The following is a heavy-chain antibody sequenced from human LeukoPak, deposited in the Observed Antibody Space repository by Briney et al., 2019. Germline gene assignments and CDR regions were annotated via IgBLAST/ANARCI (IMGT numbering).Heavy chain of an antibody. CDR2: IYHSGST. Sequence: SETLSLTCAVSGGSISSGGYSWSWIRQPPGKGLEWIGYIYHSGSTYYNPSLKSRVTISVDRSKNQFSLKLSSVTAPDTAVYYCARAPTTYYYDSSGYYHNAFDIWGQGTMVTVSS. J-gene: IGHJ3*02. D-gene: IGHD3-22*01. CDR1: GGSISSGGYS. V-gene: IGHV4-30-2*01. CDR3: ARAPTTYYYDSSGYYHNAFDI.